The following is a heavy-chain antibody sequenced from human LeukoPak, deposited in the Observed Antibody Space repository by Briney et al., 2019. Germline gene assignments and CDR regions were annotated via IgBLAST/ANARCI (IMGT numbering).Heavy chain of an antibody. CDR1: GFTLSSYA. J-gene: IGHJ3*02. Sequence: GGSLRLSCAASGFTLSSYAMHWVRQAPGKGLEYVSAISSNGGSTYYANSVKGRFTISRDNSKNTLYLQMGSLRAEDMAVYYCARERYSTSDIWGQGTMVTVSS. V-gene: IGHV3-64*01. CDR2: ISSNGGST. CDR3: ARERYSTSDI. D-gene: IGHD6-6*01.